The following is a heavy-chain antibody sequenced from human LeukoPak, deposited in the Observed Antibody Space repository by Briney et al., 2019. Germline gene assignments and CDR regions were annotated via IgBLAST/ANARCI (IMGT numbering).Heavy chain of an antibody. Sequence: PGGSLRLSCAASGFTFTNCAMTWVRQAPGKGLEWVSSISGSGASTYYADSVRGRFTISRDHSKNTVYLQMNGLSVEDTALYYCAKDQSRVGASDPFDSWGQGTQVTVSS. CDR2: ISGSGAST. CDR1: GFTFTNCA. V-gene: IGHV3-23*01. D-gene: IGHD1-26*01. J-gene: IGHJ5*01. CDR3: AKDQSRVGASDPFDS.